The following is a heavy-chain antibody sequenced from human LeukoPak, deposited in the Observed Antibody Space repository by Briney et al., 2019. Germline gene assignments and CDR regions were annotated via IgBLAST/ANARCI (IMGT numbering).Heavy chain of an antibody. D-gene: IGHD2-21*01. CDR3: ARTDSSTIAVILS. J-gene: IGHJ5*02. V-gene: IGHV4-39*01. Sequence: SETLSLTCAVSGGSISRSTYYWGWIRQPPGKGLEWIGSIFYSGSTYYNPSLKSRVTISVDTSKNQFSLKLGSVTAADTAVYYCARTDSSTIAVILSWGQGTLVTVSS. CDR1: GGSISRSTYY. CDR2: IFYSGST.